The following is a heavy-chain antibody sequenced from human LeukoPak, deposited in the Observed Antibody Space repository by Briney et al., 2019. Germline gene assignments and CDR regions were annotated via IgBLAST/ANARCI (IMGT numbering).Heavy chain of an antibody. Sequence: SETLSLTCTVSGDSISSSSYYWGWIRQPPGTGLEWIGSIYYTGYTYDNPSLRSRITMSVDTPKNQFSLKLSSVTAVDTAVYYCARKENVYYYFDYWGQGTLVTVSS. CDR2: IYYTGYT. D-gene: IGHD3-10*01. V-gene: IGHV4-39*07. J-gene: IGHJ4*02. CDR3: ARKENVYYYFDY. CDR1: GDSISSSSYY.